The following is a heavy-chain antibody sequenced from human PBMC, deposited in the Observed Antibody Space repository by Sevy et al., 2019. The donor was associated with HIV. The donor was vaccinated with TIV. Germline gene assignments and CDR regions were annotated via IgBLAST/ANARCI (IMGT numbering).Heavy chain of an antibody. CDR1: GFTFTNYG. CDR3: ANDPSGGDLNSDF. CDR2: IWFDGSDK. J-gene: IGHJ4*02. D-gene: IGHD3-10*01. Sequence: GGSLRLSCAASGFTFTNYGMHWVRQAPGKGLEWVAGIWFDGSDKKYADSVEGRFTISRDNSKNMLYLQMNSLRVEDTALYYCANDPSGGDLNSDFWGQGTLVTVSS. V-gene: IGHV3-33*06.